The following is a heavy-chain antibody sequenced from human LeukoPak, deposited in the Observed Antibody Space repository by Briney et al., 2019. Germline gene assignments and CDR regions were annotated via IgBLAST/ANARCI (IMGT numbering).Heavy chain of an antibody. D-gene: IGHD2-15*01. V-gene: IGHV1-46*01. CDR1: GYTFTSYY. Sequence: GASVKVSCKASGYTFTSYYMHWVRQAPGQGLEWMGIINPSGGSTSYAQKSQGRVTMTRDTSTSTVYMELSSLRSEDTAVYYCAREVVDCSGGSCYSVGYYYYGMDVWGQGTTVTVSS. CDR2: INPSGGST. J-gene: IGHJ6*02. CDR3: AREVVDCSGGSCYSVGYYYYGMDV.